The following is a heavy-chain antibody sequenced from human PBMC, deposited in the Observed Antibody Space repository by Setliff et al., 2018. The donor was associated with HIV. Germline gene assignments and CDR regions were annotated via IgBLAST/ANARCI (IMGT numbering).Heavy chain of an antibody. D-gene: IGHD1-1*01. V-gene: IGHV4-34*01. CDR3: ARPRLWRDAFDI. CDR1: GGSFSGYY. Sequence: SETLSLTCGVYGGSFSGYYWTWIRQPPGKGLEWIGEINHRGTTNSNPSLMRRVTISVDTSKSQFSLRLSSVTAADTAVYYCARPRLWRDAFDIWGQGAMVTVSS. CDR2: INHRGTT. J-gene: IGHJ3*02.